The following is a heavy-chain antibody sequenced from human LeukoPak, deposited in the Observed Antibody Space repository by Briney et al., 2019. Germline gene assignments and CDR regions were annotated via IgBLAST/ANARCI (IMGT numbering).Heavy chain of an antibody. Sequence: GGSLRLSCAASGFTFSSYSMNWVRQAPGKGLEWVSPISSSSSYIYYADSVKGRFTISRDNAKNSLYLQMNSLRAEDTAVYYCARDRDDILTGYYTPFDYWGQGTLVTVSS. V-gene: IGHV3-21*01. J-gene: IGHJ4*02. CDR2: ISSSSSYI. CDR1: GFTFSSYS. D-gene: IGHD3-9*01. CDR3: ARDRDDILTGYYTPFDY.